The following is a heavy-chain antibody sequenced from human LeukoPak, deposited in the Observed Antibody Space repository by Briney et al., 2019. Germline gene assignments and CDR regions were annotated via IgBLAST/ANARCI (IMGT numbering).Heavy chain of an antibody. CDR3: AKTTTGYSSGRFPGWPVDC. Sequence: GGSLRLSCAASGFTFSSYAMYWVRQAPGKGLEWVSGIFGSGGSTHYADSVKGRFTISRDNSKNTVYLLMNSLRAEDAAVYYCAKTTTGYSSGRFPGWPVDCWGQGTLVTVSS. CDR2: IFGSGGST. V-gene: IGHV3-23*01. D-gene: IGHD6-19*01. J-gene: IGHJ4*02. CDR1: GFTFSSYA.